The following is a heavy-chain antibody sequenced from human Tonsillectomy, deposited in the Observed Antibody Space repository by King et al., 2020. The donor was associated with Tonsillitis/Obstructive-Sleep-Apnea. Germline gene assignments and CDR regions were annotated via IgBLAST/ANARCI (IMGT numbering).Heavy chain of an antibody. CDR1: GFTFNNAW. V-gene: IGHV3-15*01. CDR3: ITEYCSGGSCYPFNYYMDV. D-gene: IGHD2-15*01. CDR2: IKRKTDGGTT. Sequence: VQLVESGGGLVKPGGSLRLSCAASGFTFNNAWMSWGRQAPGKGLEWVGRIKRKTDGGTTDYAAPVKGRFTVSRDDSKNTLYLQMNSLKIEDTAVYYCITEYCSGGSCYPFNYYMDVWGKGTTVTVSS. J-gene: IGHJ6*03.